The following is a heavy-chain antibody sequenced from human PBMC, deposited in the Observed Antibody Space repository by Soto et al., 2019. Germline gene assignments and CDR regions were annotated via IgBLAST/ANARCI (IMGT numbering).Heavy chain of an antibody. J-gene: IGHJ4*02. CDR3: AKKGCSGGICYGFDY. D-gene: IGHD2-15*01. Sequence: QVQLVESGGGVVQPGRSLRLSCAASGFTFSSYGMHWVRQAPGKGLEWVAVMSWDGSDEFYEETVKGRFTVSRDNSRNTLYLQMNRLRPEDTAVYYCAKKGCSGGICYGFDYWGQGTLVTVSS. CDR1: GFTFSSYG. V-gene: IGHV3-30*18. CDR2: MSWDGSDE.